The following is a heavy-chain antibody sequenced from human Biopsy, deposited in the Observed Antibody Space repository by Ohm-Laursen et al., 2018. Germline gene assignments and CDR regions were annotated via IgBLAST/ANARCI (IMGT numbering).Heavy chain of an antibody. CDR2: ISYTGYT. J-gene: IGHJ4*02. V-gene: IGHV4-59*11. Sequence: GTLSLTCTVSGGSFTGHYWSWIRQPPGKGLEWIGHISYTGYTSYNASLKSRVTISVDTSRNLSSLRLSSLTAADTAVYYCARGSNDFGGLYFPRWGQGTLLTVSS. CDR3: ARGSNDFGGLYFPR. D-gene: IGHD4-23*01. CDR1: GGSFTGHY.